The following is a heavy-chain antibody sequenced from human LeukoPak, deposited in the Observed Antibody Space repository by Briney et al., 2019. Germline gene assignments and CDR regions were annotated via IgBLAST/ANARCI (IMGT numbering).Heavy chain of an antibody. V-gene: IGHV3-23*01. CDR2: ISGRSDNS. D-gene: IGHD3-9*01. CDR1: GFIFSNYA. Sequence: GSSLTLSCAASGFIFSNYAMYWVRQAPGKGLEWVSAISGRSDNSYYVDSVKGRFTLSRDSSKNTLYLQMNSLRADDTAVYYCAKWGDYDVLTGYYVSDFWGQGTLVTVSS. J-gene: IGHJ4*02. CDR3: AKWGDYDVLTGYYVSDF.